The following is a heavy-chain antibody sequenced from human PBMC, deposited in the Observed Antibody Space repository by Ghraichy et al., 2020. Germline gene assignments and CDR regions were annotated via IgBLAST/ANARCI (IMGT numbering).Heavy chain of an antibody. D-gene: IGHD2-2*01. V-gene: IGHV3-23*01. Sequence: GGSLRLSCAASGFTFSSYAMSWVRQAPGKGLEWVSAISGSGGSTYYADSVKGRFTISRDNSKNSLYLQMNSLRAEDTAVYYCAKDRNDYWSSTSCTWGYCFDPWGQGTLVTVSS. CDR3: AKDRNDYWSSTSCTWGYCFDP. CDR1: GFTFSSYA. CDR2: ISGSGGST. J-gene: IGHJ5*02.